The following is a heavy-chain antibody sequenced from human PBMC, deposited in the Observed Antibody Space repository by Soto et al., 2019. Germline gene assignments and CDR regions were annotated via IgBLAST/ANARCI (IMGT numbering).Heavy chain of an antibody. CDR2: IIRIYGTA. J-gene: IGHJ2*01. CDR1: GGTFSSYA. V-gene: IGHV1-69*01. Sequence: QVQLVQSGAEVKKPGSSVKVSCKASGGTFSSYAISWVRQAPGQGLEWMGGIIRIYGTANYAQKFQGRVTITADETTRTASVEPGRLRSEDTAVYYCAGVTRNYSGGWYSFWYFDLWGRGTLVTVSS. D-gene: IGHD1-26*01. CDR3: AGVTRNYSGGWYSFWYFDL.